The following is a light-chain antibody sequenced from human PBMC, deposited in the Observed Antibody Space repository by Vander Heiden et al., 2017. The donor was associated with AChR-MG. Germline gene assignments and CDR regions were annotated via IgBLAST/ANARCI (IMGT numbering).Light chain of an antibody. CDR2: DAS. CDR1: QDIGNN. V-gene: IGKV1-33*01. J-gene: IGKJ1*01. Sequence: DIQMTQSPSSLSASVGDRVTITCQASQDIGNNVDWYQQKPGKAPRLLMYDASTLESGVPSRFSGSGYETHFTLTIGSLQPEDFATYYCQQYNNHPPTFNFGQGTKV. CDR3: QQYNNHPPTFN.